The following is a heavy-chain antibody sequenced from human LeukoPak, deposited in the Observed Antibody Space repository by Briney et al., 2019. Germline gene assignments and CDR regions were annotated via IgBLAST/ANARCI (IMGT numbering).Heavy chain of an antibody. V-gene: IGHV4-31*03. J-gene: IGHJ4*02. D-gene: IGHD5-18*01. CDR2: IYYSGST. Sequence: PSQTLSLTCTVSGGSISSGGYYWSWIRQHPGKGLEWIGYIYYSGSTYYNPPLKSRVTISVDTSKNQFSLKLSSVTAADTAVYYCARGAVDTAMASDYWGQGTLVTVSS. CDR3: ARGAVDTAMASDY. CDR1: GGSISSGGYY.